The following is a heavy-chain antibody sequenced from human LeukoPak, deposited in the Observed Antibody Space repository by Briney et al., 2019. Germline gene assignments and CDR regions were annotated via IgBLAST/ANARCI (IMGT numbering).Heavy chain of an antibody. Sequence: PGGSLRLSCAASGFTVSSNYMSWVRQAPGKGLEWVSVIYSGGNTYYADSVKGRFTISRDNSKNTLYLQMNSLRAEDTAVYYCVSNRYGSRGDYWGQGTLVTVSS. V-gene: IGHV3-53*01. CDR3: VSNRYGSRGDY. CDR2: IYSGGNT. D-gene: IGHD3-10*01. CDR1: GFTVSSNY. J-gene: IGHJ4*02.